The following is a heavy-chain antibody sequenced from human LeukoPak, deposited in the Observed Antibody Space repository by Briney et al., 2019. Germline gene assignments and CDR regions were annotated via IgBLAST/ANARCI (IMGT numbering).Heavy chain of an antibody. D-gene: IGHD6-25*01. CDR2: VNRPGDWT. J-gene: IGHJ3*01. Sequence: GGSLRLSCAASGFTFTSHWMHWVRQSPGEGLVCVSRVNRPGDWTQYAECVRGRFIIYRDRAENKLSLQMNNMRDEDKAVYFCARKVFEGQRQSDDFDVWGKGTMVTVSS. V-gene: IGHV3-74*03. CDR3: ARKVFEGQRQSDDFDV. CDR1: GFTFTSHW.